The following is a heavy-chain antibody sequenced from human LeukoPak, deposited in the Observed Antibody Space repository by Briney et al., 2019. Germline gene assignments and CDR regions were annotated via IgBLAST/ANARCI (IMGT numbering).Heavy chain of an antibody. J-gene: IGHJ4*02. V-gene: IGHV3-21*01. CDR1: GFTFSSYS. CDR3: ARAFINVVVTARTPFDY. CDR2: ISSSSSYI. Sequence: GGSLRLSCAASGFTFSSYSMNWVRQAPGKGLEWVSSISSSSSYIYYADSVKGRFTISRDNAKNSLYLQMNSLRAEDTAVYYCARAFINVVVTARTPFDYWGQGTLVTVSS. D-gene: IGHD2-21*02.